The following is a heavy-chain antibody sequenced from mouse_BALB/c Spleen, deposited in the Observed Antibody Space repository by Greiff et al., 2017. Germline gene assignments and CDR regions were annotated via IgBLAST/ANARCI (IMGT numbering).Heavy chain of an antibody. Sequence: EVKLVESGPSLVKPSQTLSLTCSVTGDSITSGYWNWIRKFPGNKLEYMGYISYSGSTYYNPSLKSRISITRDTSKNQYYLQLNSVTTEDTATYYCARFDGKRDYWYFDVWGAGTTVTVSS. V-gene: IGHV3-8*02. J-gene: IGHJ1*01. CDR2: ISYSGST. CDR1: GDSITSGY. D-gene: IGHD2-1*01. CDR3: ARFDGKRDYWYFDV.